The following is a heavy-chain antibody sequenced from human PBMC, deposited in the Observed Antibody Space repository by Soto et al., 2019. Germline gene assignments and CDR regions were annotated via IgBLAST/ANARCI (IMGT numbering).Heavy chain of an antibody. Sequence: VPLVESGGGVVQPGMSLRLSCAASGFTFSYYGMHWVRQAPGKGLEWVAVFWSDGSSKYYADSVEGRFTISRDNSKNTLYLQMDSLRAEDTAVYYCARDCDTSGHYSWFDPWGQGTLVTVSS. CDR3: ARDCDTSGHYSWFDP. J-gene: IGHJ5*02. CDR2: FWSDGSSK. D-gene: IGHD3-22*01. CDR1: GFTFSYYG. V-gene: IGHV3-33*01.